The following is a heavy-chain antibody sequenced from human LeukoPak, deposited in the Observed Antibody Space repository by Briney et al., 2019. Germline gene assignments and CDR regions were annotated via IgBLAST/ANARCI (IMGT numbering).Heavy chain of an antibody. J-gene: IGHJ6*03. V-gene: IGHV4-59*08. D-gene: IGHD2-2*01. CDR2: IHYTGTT. Sequence: SETLSLTCTVSGGSINSHYWSWIRQTPGKGLEWIGDIHYTGTTKYNPSVKSRVTISIDTSKNQFSLKLSSVTAADTAVYYCARSSTTDANHYYYYYMDVWGRGTTVTVSS. CDR1: GGSINSHY. CDR3: ARSSTTDANHYYYYYMDV.